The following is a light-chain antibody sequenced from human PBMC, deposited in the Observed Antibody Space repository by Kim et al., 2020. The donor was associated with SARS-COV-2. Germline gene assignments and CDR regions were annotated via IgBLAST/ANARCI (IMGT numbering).Light chain of an antibody. CDR3: QHYKTYVT. Sequence: SSSVGDRVTITCRASQSISRWLAWYQQKPGKAPKLLIYDASSLESGVPSRFSGSGSGTEFTLTITSLQPDDFATYYCQHYKTYVTFGPGTKVDIK. J-gene: IGKJ3*01. CDR2: DAS. CDR1: QSISRW. V-gene: IGKV1-5*01.